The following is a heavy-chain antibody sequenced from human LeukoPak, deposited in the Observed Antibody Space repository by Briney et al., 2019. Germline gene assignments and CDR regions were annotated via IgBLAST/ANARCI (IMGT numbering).Heavy chain of an antibody. CDR2: MSDSGNT. J-gene: IGHJ6*01. CDR3: ARINRLAVTATPANNYYYGLDV. V-gene: IGHV4-59*11. Sequence: SETLSLTCTVSGGSISSHYWSWIRQPPGTGLEWIGYMSDSGNTEYNPSLKSRLTISVDTSKSQLPLRLTSVTAADTAVYYCARINRLAVTATPANNYYYGLDVWGQGTSVSVSS. D-gene: IGHD2-21*02. CDR1: GGSISSHY.